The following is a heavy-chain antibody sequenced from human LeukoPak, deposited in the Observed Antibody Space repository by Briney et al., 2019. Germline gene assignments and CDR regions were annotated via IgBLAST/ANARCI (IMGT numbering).Heavy chain of an antibody. CDR1: GFSLSTSGVG. D-gene: IGHD3-10*01. V-gene: IGHV2-5*01. Sequence: ESGPTLVNPTQTLTLTCTFSGFSLSTSGVGVGWIRQPPGKALEWLALIFWNELYSPSLKSRLTITKDTSKNQVVLTMTNMDPVDTATYYCAHTGISYYYGPGNSYYFGYWGQGTLVTVSS. CDR2: IFWNE. CDR3: AHTGISYYYGPGNSYYFGY. J-gene: IGHJ4*02.